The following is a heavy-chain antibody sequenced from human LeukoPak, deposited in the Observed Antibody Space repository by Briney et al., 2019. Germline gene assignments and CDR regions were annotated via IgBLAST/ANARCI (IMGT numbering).Heavy chain of an antibody. Sequence: GGSLRLSCAASGFTFSSYWMHWVRQAPGKGLAWVSRINTDGSSTSYADSVKGRFTISRDNAKNSLYLQMSSLRAEDTALYYCASRSSVAASGPGWGQGTLVTVSS. V-gene: IGHV3-74*01. CDR2: INTDGSST. D-gene: IGHD2-15*01. J-gene: IGHJ4*02. CDR1: GFTFSSYW. CDR3: ASRSSVAASGPG.